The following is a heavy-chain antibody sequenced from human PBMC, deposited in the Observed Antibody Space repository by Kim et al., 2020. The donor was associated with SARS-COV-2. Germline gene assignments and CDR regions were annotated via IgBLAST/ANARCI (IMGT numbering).Heavy chain of an antibody. CDR2: K. D-gene: IGHD3-10*01. CDR3: ARDHRGFGELY. Sequence: KYYADSVKGRFTLSRDNSKNTLYLQMNSLRAEDTAVYYCARDHRGFGELYWGQGTLVTVSS. V-gene: IGHV3-30*01. J-gene: IGHJ4*02.